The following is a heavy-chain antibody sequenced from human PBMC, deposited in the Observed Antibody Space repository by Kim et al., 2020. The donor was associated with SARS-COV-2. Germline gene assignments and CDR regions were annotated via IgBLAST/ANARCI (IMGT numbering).Heavy chain of an antibody. CDR1: GYIFTNYG. V-gene: IGHV1-18*01. CDR2: ISGSNDGA. Sequence: ASVKVSCKASGYIFTNYGIVWVRQAVGQGLEWMGWISGSNDGAHYAQSLQGRVTMTTDTATNTAYMELRNLISDDTAMYYCARDSEEVGTALNWFDRWGQGPLVTVSS. CDR3: ARDSEEVGTALNWFDR. J-gene: IGHJ5*02. D-gene: IGHD1-26*01.